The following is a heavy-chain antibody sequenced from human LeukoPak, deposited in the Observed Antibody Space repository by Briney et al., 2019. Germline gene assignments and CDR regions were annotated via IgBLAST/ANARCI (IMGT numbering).Heavy chain of an antibody. J-gene: IGHJ3*02. V-gene: IGHV3-48*01. CDR2: ISSSSTI. CDR3: AREPSYDYAPWAAFDI. D-gene: IGHD4-17*01. Sequence: GGSLRLSCAASGFTFSSYSMNWVRQAPGKGLEWVSYISSSSTIYYADSVKGRFTISRDNAKNSLYLQMNSLRAEDTAVYYCAREPSYDYAPWAAFDIWGQGTMVTVSS. CDR1: GFTFSSYS.